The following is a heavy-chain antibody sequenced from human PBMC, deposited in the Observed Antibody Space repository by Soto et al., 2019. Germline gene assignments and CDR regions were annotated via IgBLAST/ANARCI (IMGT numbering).Heavy chain of an antibody. Sequence: SETLSLTCTVSGGSISSYYWSWIRQPPGKGLEWIGYIYYSGSTNYNPSLKSRVTISVDTSKNQFSLKLSSVTAADTAVYYCARGYDFWSGSLIDYWGQGTLVTVSS. CDR2: IYYSGST. V-gene: IGHV4-59*01. CDR3: ARGYDFWSGSLIDY. CDR1: GGSISSYY. D-gene: IGHD3-3*01. J-gene: IGHJ4*02.